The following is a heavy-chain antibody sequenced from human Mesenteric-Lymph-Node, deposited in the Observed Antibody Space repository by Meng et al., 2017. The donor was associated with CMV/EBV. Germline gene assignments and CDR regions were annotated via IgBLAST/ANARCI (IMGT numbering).Heavy chain of an antibody. CDR2: IYHSGST. Sequence: SETLSLTCAVSGGSISSSNWWSWVRQPPGKGLEWIGEIYHSGSTNYNPSLKSRVTISVDKSKNQFSLKLSSVTAADTAVYYCARGGRITIFGVAPRLNDYWGQGTLVTVSS. J-gene: IGHJ4*02. V-gene: IGHV4-4*02. CDR3: ARGGRITIFGVAPRLNDY. D-gene: IGHD3-3*01. CDR1: GGSISSSNW.